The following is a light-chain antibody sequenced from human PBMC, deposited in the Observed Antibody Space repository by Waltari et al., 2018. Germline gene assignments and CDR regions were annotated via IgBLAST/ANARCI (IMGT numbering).Light chain of an antibody. Sequence: DIVMTQSPDSLAVSLGERATINCKSSQSVLYSSDNKNYLAWYQQKPGQPPKLIFYWASTRESGVPDRFSGSGSGTDFTLPISSLQAEDVAVYYCQQHYTTPFTFGPGTTVDIK. CDR2: WAS. CDR1: QSVLYSSDNKNY. J-gene: IGKJ3*01. CDR3: QQHYTTPFT. V-gene: IGKV4-1*01.